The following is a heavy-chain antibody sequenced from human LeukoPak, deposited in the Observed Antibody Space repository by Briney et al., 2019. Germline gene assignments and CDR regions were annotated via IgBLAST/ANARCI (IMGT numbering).Heavy chain of an antibody. CDR2: IYTSGST. J-gene: IGHJ3*02. Sequence: SQTLSLTCTVSGGSISSGSYYWSWIRQPAGKGLEWIGRIYTSGSTNYNPSLKSRVTMSVDTSKNQFSLKLSSVTAADTAVYYCARDLEDSSGYYRGGDAFDIWGQGTMVTVSS. V-gene: IGHV4-61*02. D-gene: IGHD3-22*01. CDR3: ARDLEDSSGYYRGGDAFDI. CDR1: GGSISSGSYY.